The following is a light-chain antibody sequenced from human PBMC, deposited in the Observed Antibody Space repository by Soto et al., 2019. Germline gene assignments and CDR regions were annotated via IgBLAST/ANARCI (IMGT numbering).Light chain of an antibody. J-gene: IGKJ1*01. CDR2: GAS. Sequence: EIVMTQSQATLSVSPGERATLSCRASQSVSSNLAWYQQKPGQAPRLLIYGASTRATGIPARFSGSGSGTEFTLTISSLQSEDFAVYYCQQYNNWPRTFGQGTKGDIK. V-gene: IGKV3-15*01. CDR3: QQYNNWPRT. CDR1: QSVSSN.